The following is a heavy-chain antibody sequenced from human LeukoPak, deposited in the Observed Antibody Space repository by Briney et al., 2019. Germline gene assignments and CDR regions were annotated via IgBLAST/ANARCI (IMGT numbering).Heavy chain of an antibody. CDR2: ISYDGSNK. CDR1: GFTFSIYS. V-gene: IGHV3-30*03. Sequence: GGSLRLSCATSGFTFSIYSMNWVRQAPGKGLEWVAFISYDGSNKYYADSVKGRFTISRDNSKNTLYLQMNSLRAEDTAVYYCARERGRFLNLWGQGTLVTASS. CDR3: ARERGRFLNL. D-gene: IGHD3-3*01. J-gene: IGHJ5*02.